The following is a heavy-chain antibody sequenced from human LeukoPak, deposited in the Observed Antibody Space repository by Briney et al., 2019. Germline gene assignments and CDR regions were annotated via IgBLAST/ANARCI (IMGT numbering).Heavy chain of an antibody. CDR3: AREAAAAGTGLDY. CDR2: IRYDGSNK. V-gene: IGHV3-30*02. Sequence: PGGSLRLSCAASGFTFSSYGMHWVRQAPGKGLEWVAFIRYDGSNKYYADSVKGRFTISRDNSKNTLYLQMNSLRAEDTAVYYCAREAAAAGTGLDYWGQGTLVTVSS. J-gene: IGHJ4*02. CDR1: GFTFSSYG. D-gene: IGHD6-13*01.